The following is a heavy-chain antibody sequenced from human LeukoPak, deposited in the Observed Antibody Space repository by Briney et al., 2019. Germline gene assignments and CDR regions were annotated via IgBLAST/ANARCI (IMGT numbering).Heavy chain of an antibody. CDR2: INHSRST. D-gene: IGHD6-25*01. Sequence: SETLSLTCAVYGGSFSGYYWSWIRQPPGKGLEWIGEINHSRSTNYNPSLKSRVTISVDTSKNQFSLKLSSVTAADTAVYYCARQRLQNYYYYYGMDVWGQGTTVTVSS. J-gene: IGHJ6*02. V-gene: IGHV4-34*01. CDR3: ARQRLQNYYYYYGMDV. CDR1: GGSFSGYY.